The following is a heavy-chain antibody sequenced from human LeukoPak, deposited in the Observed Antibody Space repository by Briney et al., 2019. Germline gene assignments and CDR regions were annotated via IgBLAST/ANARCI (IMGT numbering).Heavy chain of an antibody. CDR2: ISGSGGST. D-gene: IGHD3-3*01. J-gene: IGHJ5*02. Sequence: PGGSLRLSCAASGFAFSSYAMSWVRQAPGKGLEWVSAISGSGGSTYYADSVKGRFTISRDNSKNTLYLQMNSLRAEDTAVYYCAKVPRQYDFWSGYPTNWFDPWGQGTLVTVSS. CDR3: AKVPRQYDFWSGYPTNWFDP. V-gene: IGHV3-23*01. CDR1: GFAFSSYA.